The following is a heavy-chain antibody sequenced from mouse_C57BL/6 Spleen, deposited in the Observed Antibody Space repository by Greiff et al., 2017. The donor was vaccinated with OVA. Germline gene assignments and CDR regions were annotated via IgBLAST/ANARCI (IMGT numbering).Heavy chain of an antibody. CDR2: IDPSDSET. CDR1: GYTFTSYW. J-gene: IGHJ4*01. V-gene: IGHV1-52*01. CDR3: ARYCNPYAMDY. D-gene: IGHD2-1*01. Sequence: QVQLQQPGAELVRPGSSVKLSCKASGYTFTSYWMHWVKQRPIQGLEWIGNIDPSDSETHYNQKFKDKATLTVDKSSSTAYMQLSSLTSEDSAVYYCARYCNPYAMDYWGQGTSVTVSS.